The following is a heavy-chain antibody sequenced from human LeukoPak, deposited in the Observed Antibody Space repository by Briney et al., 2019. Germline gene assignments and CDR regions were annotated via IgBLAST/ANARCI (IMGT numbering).Heavy chain of an antibody. D-gene: IGHD1-1*01. CDR1: GGSFGGYY. J-gene: IGHJ6*03. Sequence: KPSETLSLTCAVYGGSFGGYYWSWIRQPPGKGLEWIGEINHSGSTNYNPSLKSRVTISVDTSKNQFSLQLSSVTAADTAVYYCARHWNYYYYYMDVWGKGTTVTISS. CDR3: ARHWNYYYYYMDV. V-gene: IGHV4-34*01. CDR2: INHSGST.